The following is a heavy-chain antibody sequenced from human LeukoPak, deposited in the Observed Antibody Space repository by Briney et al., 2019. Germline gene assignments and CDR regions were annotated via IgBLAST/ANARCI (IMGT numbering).Heavy chain of an antibody. CDR3: ARGGDSPTVTTFDY. J-gene: IGHJ4*02. V-gene: IGHV4-34*01. CDR2: INHSGST. CDR1: GGSFSGYY. D-gene: IGHD4-17*01. Sequence: PSETLSLTCAVYGGSFSGYYWSWIRQPPGKGLEWIGEINHSGSTNYNPSLKSRVTISVDTSKNQFSLKLSSVTAADTAVYYCARGGDSPTVTTFDYWGQGTLVTVSS.